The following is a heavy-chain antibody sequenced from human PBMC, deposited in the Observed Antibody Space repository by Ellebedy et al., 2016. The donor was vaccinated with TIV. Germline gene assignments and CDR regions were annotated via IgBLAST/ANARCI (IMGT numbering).Heavy chain of an antibody. J-gene: IGHJ4*02. CDR1: GFTFSDYY. Sequence: PGGSLRLSCAASGFTFSDYYMSWIRQAPGKGLEWVSYISRSGRPTFYADSVKGRFTISRDNAKSSLFLQMNSLRAEDTAVYYCALFYYDTSGYTDSFGYWGQGTLVTVSS. CDR3: ALFYYDTSGYTDSFGY. V-gene: IGHV3-11*01. D-gene: IGHD3-22*01. CDR2: ISRSGRPT.